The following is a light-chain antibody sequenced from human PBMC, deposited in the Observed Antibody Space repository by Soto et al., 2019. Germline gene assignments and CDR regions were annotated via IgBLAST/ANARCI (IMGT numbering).Light chain of an antibody. V-gene: IGLV4-69*01. CDR1: SGHSTYA. J-gene: IGLJ3*02. Sequence: QLVLTQSPSASASLGASVKLTCTLSSGHSTYAIAWHQHQAEKGPRYLMNLKSDGTHTKGDGIPDRFSGSSSGRERYLTISSLQSEDEADYYCQTWGTGFQVFGGGTKLTVL. CDR2: LKSDGTH. CDR3: QTWGTGFQV.